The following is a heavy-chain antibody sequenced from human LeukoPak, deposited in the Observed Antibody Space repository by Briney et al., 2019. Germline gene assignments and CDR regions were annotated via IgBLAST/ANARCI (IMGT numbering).Heavy chain of an antibody. CDR1: GFTFSSYG. V-gene: IGHV3-30*02. D-gene: IGHD5-18*01. CDR3: AKPWSGYSYGYLGYYFDY. CDR2: IRYDGSNK. J-gene: IGHJ4*02. Sequence: PGGSLRLSCAASGFTFSSYGMHWVRQAPGKGLEWVAFIRYDGSNKYYADSVKGRFTISRDNSKNTLYLQMNSLRAEDTAVYYCAKPWSGYSYGYLGYYFDYWGQGTLVTVSS.